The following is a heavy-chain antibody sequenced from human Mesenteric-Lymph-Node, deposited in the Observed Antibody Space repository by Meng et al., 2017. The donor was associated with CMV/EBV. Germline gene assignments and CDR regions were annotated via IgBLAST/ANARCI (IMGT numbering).Heavy chain of an antibody. CDR2: ISYDGSNK. Sequence: GESLKISCAASGFTFSSYAMHWVRQAPGKGLEWVAVISYDGSNKYYADSVKGRFTISRDNSKNTLYLQMNSLRAEDTAVYYCARDSAADTYYYYYYGMDVWGQGTTVTVSS. V-gene: IGHV3-30*14. CDR3: ARDSAADTYYYYYYGMDV. J-gene: IGHJ6*02. D-gene: IGHD2-2*01. CDR1: GFTFSSYA.